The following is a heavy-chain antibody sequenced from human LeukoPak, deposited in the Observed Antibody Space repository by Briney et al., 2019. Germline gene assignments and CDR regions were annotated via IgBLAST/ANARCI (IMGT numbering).Heavy chain of an antibody. CDR2: INPHPKSGGT. V-gene: IGHV1-2*02. CDR3: ARAIAAAVQRPYNWFDP. D-gene: IGHD6-13*01. Sequence: ASVKVSCKASGYTFTGYYIHWVRQAPGQGLEWMGWINPHPKSGGTIYAQNFEGRVTMSRDTSISTAYMELSSLRSDDTAVYFCARAIAAAVQRPYNWFDPWGQGTLVTVSS. J-gene: IGHJ5*02. CDR1: GYTFTGYY.